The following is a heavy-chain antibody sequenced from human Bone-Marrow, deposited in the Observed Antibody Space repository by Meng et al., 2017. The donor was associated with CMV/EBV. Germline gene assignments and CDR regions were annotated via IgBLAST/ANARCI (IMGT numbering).Heavy chain of an antibody. CDR3: ARDLGYFDSHYYYGMDV. J-gene: IGHJ6*02. CDR2: ISSSSSYI. V-gene: IGHV3-21*01. CDR1: GFTFSSYS. Sequence: SCAASGFTFSSYSMNWVRQAPGKGLEWVSSISSSSSYIYYADSVKGRFTISRDNAKNSLYLQMNSLRAEDTAVYYCARDLGYFDSHYYYGMDVWGQGTTVTVSS. D-gene: IGHD3-9*01.